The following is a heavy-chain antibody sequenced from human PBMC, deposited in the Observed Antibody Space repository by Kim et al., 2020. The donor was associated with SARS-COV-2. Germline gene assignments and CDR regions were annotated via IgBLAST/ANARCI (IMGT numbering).Heavy chain of an antibody. Sequence: SETLSLTCTVSGGSISSSSYYWGWIRQRPGKGLEGIGSIYYSRSSYYNPSHKSRVTISVDTSKNQFTLKLITVTAADTAFYYCARQGESSGYDYNVNSYGGERTRVTVSS. D-gene: IGHD3-22*01. CDR1: GGSISSSSYY. V-gene: IGHV4-39*01. J-gene: IGHJ4*02. CDR2: IYYSRSS. CDR3: ARQGESSGYDYNVNSY.